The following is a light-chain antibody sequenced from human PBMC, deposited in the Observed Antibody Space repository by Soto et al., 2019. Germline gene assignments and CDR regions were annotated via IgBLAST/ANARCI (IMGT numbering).Light chain of an antibody. CDR1: QSVSSSY. Sequence: DSVLTQSPGTLSMSPGERATLSCRASQSVSSSYSAWYQQKPGQAPRLLIYGASRRATGIPDRFSGSGSGTDFTLTISRLEPEDFAVYYCQQYGSSPFTFVPGTKVDIK. CDR3: QQYGSSPFT. J-gene: IGKJ3*01. CDR2: GAS. V-gene: IGKV3-20*01.